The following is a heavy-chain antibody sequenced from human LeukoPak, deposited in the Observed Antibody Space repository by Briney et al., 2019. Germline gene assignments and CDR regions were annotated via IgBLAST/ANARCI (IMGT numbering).Heavy chain of an antibody. D-gene: IGHD4-17*01. Sequence: SETLSLTCAVYGGSFSSYYWSWIRQPPGKGLEWIGEINHSGSTNYNPSLKSRVTISVDTSKNQFSLKLSYVTAADTAVYYCARTTTVTSRDWCDPWGQGTLVTVSS. V-gene: IGHV4-34*01. CDR3: ARTTTVTSRDWCDP. CDR2: INHSGST. CDR1: GGSFSSYY. J-gene: IGHJ5*02.